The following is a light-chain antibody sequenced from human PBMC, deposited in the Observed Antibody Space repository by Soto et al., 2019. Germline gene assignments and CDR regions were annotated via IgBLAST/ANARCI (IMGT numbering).Light chain of an antibody. CDR2: DAS. J-gene: IGKJ4*01. V-gene: IGKV3-11*01. CDR3: QQRSNWPLT. CDR1: QSVSSY. Sequence: EIVLTQSPATLSLSPGERATLSCRASQSVSSYLAWYQQKPGQAPRLLIYDASNRATGIPARFSGSGSGTDFTLTISRLEPEDFAGYYCQQRSNWPLTFAGGTMLESK.